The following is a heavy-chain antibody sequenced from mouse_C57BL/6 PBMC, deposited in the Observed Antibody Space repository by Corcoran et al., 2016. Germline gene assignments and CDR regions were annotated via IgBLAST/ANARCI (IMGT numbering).Heavy chain of an antibody. CDR2: INPNNGGT. Sequence: EVQLQQSGPELVKPGASVKISCKASGYTFTDYYMNWVKQSHGKSLEWIGDINPNNGGTSYNQKFKGKATLTVDKSSRTAYMELRSLTSADSAVYYCARLELGWYFDVWGTGTTVTVSS. D-gene: IGHD4-1*01. V-gene: IGHV1-26*01. CDR1: GYTFTDYY. J-gene: IGHJ1*03. CDR3: ARLELGWYFDV.